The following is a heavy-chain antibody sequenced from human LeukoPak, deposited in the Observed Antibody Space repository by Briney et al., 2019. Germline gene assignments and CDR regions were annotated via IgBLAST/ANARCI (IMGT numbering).Heavy chain of an antibody. J-gene: IGHJ4*02. V-gene: IGHV3-30-3*01. CDR3: ARTVDTAMVTIDY. CDR2: ISYDGSNK. D-gene: IGHD5-18*01. CDR1: GFTFSSYA. Sequence: GGTLRLSCAASGFTFSSYAMHWVRQAPGKGLEWVAVISYDGSNKYYADSVKGRFTISRDNSKNTLYLQMNSLRAEDTAVYYCARTVDTAMVTIDYWGQGTLVTVSS.